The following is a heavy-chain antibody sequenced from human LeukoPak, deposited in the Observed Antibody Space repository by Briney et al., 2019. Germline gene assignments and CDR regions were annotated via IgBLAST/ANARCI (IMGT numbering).Heavy chain of an antibody. D-gene: IGHD6-13*01. CDR2: IYYSGST. Sequence: SETLSLTCTVSGGSISSSSYYWGWIRQPPGKGLEWIGSIYYSGSTYYNPSLKSRVTISVDTSKNQSSLKLSSVTAADTAVYYCARLSSSSWYSYYFDYWGQGTLVTVSS. V-gene: IGHV4-39*01. J-gene: IGHJ4*02. CDR1: GGSISSSSYY. CDR3: ARLSSSSWYSYYFDY.